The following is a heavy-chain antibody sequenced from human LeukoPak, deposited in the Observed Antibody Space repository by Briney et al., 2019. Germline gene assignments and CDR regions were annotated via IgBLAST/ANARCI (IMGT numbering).Heavy chain of an antibody. V-gene: IGHV1-2*02. CDR1: GYTFTGYY. CDR3: ARDATMITYWFDR. Sequence: ASVKVSCTASGYTFTGYYMHWVRQAPGQGLEWMGWINPNSGGTNYAHKFQGRVTMTRDTSVSTAYMQLNRLRADDTAVYYCARDATMITYWFDRWGQGTLVTV. CDR2: INPNSGGT. J-gene: IGHJ5*02. D-gene: IGHD3-16*01.